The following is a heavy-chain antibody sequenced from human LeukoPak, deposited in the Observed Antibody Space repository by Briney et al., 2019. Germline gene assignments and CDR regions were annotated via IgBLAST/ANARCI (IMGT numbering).Heavy chain of an antibody. V-gene: IGHV4-34*01. Sequence: SETLSLTCAVYGGSFSGYYWSWIRQPPGKGLEWIGEINHSGSTNYNPSPKSRVTISVDTSKNQFSLKLTSVTAADTAVYYCVRELSTSSTAFDVWGQGTEVTVSS. CDR2: INHSGST. CDR1: GGSFSGYY. J-gene: IGHJ3*01. CDR3: VRELSTSSTAFDV. D-gene: IGHD6-6*01.